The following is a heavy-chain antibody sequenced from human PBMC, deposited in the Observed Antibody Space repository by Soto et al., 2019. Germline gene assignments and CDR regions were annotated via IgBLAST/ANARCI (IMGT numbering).Heavy chain of an antibody. D-gene: IGHD6-13*01. CDR3: ARGLHSSSWKDRDDYYYGMDV. V-gene: IGHV1-8*01. Sequence: GASVKVSCKASGYTFTSYDINWVRQATGQGLEWMGWMNPNSGKTGYAQKFQGRVTMTRNTSISTAYMELSSLRSEDTAVYYCARGLHSSSWKDRDDYYYGMDVWGQGTTVTVSS. CDR1: GYTFTSYD. CDR2: MNPNSGKT. J-gene: IGHJ6*02.